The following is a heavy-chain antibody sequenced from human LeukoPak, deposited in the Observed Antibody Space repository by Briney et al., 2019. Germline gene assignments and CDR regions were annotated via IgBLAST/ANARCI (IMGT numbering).Heavy chain of an antibody. CDR2: ISTTGST. CDR3: ARSPSTIGWNWGYYFDY. Sequence: PSDTLSLTCTVSGASLSDYYWSWIRQSAGKGLEWIGRISTTGSTYYNPSFQSRVTMSADPSKTLFFLRLSSVTAADTAVYYCARSPSTIGWNWGYYFDYWGQGSLVTVSS. CDR1: GASLSDYY. V-gene: IGHV4-4*07. J-gene: IGHJ4*02. D-gene: IGHD3-3*01.